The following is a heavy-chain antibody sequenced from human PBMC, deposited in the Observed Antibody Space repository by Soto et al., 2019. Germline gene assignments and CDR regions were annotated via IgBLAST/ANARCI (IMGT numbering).Heavy chain of an antibody. CDR3: AKGYQLLYYYYGMDV. CDR1: GFTFDDYA. CDR2: ISWNSGSI. Sequence: EVQLVESGGGLVQPGRSLRLSCAASGFTFDDYAMHWVRQAPGKGLEWVSGISWNSGSIGYADSVKGRFTISRDNAMXSLYLQMNSLRAEGTALYYCAKGYQLLYYYYGMDVWGQGTTVTVSS. D-gene: IGHD2-2*02. J-gene: IGHJ6*02. V-gene: IGHV3-9*01.